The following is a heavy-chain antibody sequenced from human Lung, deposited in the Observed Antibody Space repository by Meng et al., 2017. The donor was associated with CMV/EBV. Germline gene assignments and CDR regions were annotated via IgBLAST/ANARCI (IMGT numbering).Heavy chain of an antibody. D-gene: IGHD3-3*01. J-gene: IGHJ4*02. CDR2: INPSSGST. Sequence: SGYSFTSSFLHWVRQAPGQGLEWMGKINPSSGSTTYAQKFQGRVTMTRDTPTSTVYMELSSLRSEDTALYYCARDLEWLLSPFFDYWGQGTLVTVSS. CDR1: GYSFTSSF. V-gene: IGHV1-46*01. CDR3: ARDLEWLLSPFFDY.